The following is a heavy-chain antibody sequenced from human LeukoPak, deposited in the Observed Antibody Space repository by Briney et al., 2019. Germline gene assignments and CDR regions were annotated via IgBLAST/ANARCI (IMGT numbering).Heavy chain of an antibody. CDR2: IYYSGST. Sequence: SETLSPTGTVSGGSTSSYYWSSIRQPPGKGLEWIGYIYYSGSTNYNPSLKSRVTISVDTSKNQFSLKLSSVTAADTAVYYCARVEAAGIDYWGQGTLVTVSS. V-gene: IGHV4-59*01. J-gene: IGHJ4*02. CDR3: ARVEAAGIDY. CDR1: GGSTSSYY. D-gene: IGHD6-13*01.